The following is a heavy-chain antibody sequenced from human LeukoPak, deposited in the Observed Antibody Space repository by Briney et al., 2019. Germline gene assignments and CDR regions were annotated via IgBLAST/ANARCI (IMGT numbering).Heavy chain of an antibody. D-gene: IGHD2-21*02. CDR1: GFIFSSYS. CDR3: ARGHIVVVTASNDY. V-gene: IGHV3-21*01. Sequence: GGSLRLSCAASGFIFSSYSMNWVRQAPGKGLEWVSSISSSSSYIYYADSVKGRFTISRDNAKNSLYLQMNSLRAEDAAVYYCARGHIVVVTASNDYWGQGTLVTVSS. CDR2: ISSSSSYI. J-gene: IGHJ4*02.